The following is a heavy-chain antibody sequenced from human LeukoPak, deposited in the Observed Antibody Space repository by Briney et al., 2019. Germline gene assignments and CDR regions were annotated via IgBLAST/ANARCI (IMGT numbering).Heavy chain of an antibody. CDR2: ISGSGGSA. Sequence: PGGSLRLPCAASGFTFSSYAMSWVRQAPGKGLEWVSAISGSGGSAYYADSVKGRFTISRDNSKNTLYLQMNSLRAEDTAVYYCAKEAVVVPAAIAPYNWFDPWGQGTLVTVSS. CDR1: GFTFSSYA. J-gene: IGHJ5*02. D-gene: IGHD2-2*01. CDR3: AKEAVVVPAAIAPYNWFDP. V-gene: IGHV3-23*01.